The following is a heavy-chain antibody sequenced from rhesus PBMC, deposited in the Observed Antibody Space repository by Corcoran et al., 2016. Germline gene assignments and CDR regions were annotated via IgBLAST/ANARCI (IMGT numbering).Heavy chain of an antibody. J-gene: IGHJ5-1*01. CDR3: TKPFTVTAV. CDR2: KRKNANSYTT. V-gene: IGHV3-20*01. D-gene: IGHD4-23*01. CDR1: GFTFSAYS. Sequence: EVQLVESGGGLVQPGGSLRLSCAASGFTFSAYSMYCVRQAHGKGLEWVGIKRKNANSYTTEYAASVKGSFTISRDDSKNTLYLQMSSLKTDDTAVYYCTKPFTVTAVWGPGVLVTVSS.